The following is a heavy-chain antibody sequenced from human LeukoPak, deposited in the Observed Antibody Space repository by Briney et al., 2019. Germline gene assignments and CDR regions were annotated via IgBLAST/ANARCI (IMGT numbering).Heavy chain of an antibody. J-gene: IGHJ3*02. Sequence: PGGSLRLSCAASGFTFGSYSMNWVRQAPGKGLEWVSYISSSSSTIYYADSVKGRFTISRDNAKNSLYLQMNSLRAEDTAVYYCARDLFYDFLPRGDAFDIWGQGTMVTVSS. D-gene: IGHD3-3*01. V-gene: IGHV3-48*01. CDR2: ISSSSSTI. CDR1: GFTFGSYS. CDR3: ARDLFYDFLPRGDAFDI.